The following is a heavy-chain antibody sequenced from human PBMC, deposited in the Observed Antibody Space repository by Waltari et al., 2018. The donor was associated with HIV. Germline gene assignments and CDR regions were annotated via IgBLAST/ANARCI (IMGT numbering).Heavy chain of an antibody. J-gene: IGHJ4*02. CDR2: IYHSGST. CDR3: ARGEDIVVVVAATRYQYYFDY. V-gene: IGHV4-38-2*01. Sequence: QVQLQESGPGLVKPSETLSITCAVSGYSISSGYYWGWIRQPPGQGLEWIGSIYHSGSTDYNPSLKSRVTISVDTSKNQFSLKLSSVTAADTAVYYCARGEDIVVVVAATRYQYYFDYWGQGTLVTVSS. CDR1: GYSISSGYY. D-gene: IGHD2-15*01.